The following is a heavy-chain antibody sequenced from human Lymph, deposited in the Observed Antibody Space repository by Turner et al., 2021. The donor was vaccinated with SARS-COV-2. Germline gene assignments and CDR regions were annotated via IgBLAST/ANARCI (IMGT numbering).Heavy chain of an antibody. CDR2: SSGSGAST. D-gene: IGHD2-15*01. CDR1: GFTFSSHT. V-gene: IGHV3-23*01. Sequence: DVQLLESGVGLLPPGWSLNLFCSSSGFTFSSHTMSWFRQAPGKGLEWVSASSGSGASTYYADSVKGRFTISRDNSKNTRYLQMNSLRVEDTAVYYCAKDGYDGIYCGGGSCYSGWFDPWGQGTLVTVSS. J-gene: IGHJ5*02. CDR3: AKDGYDGIYCGGGSCYSGWFDP.